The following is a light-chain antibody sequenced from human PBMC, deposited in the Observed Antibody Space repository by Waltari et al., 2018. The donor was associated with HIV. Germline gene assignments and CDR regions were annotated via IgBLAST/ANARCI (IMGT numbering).Light chain of an antibody. CDR2: CAS. J-gene: IGKJ2*01. V-gene: IGKV3-15*01. CDR1: ESIANI. Sequence: VLTQSPATLSVSPGQSATLSSSASESIANILYWYHQKPAQAPRLLVICASTIAWGIVGKFSGSGLGTQYTLTTISLQSEDSGLYYCQHHITWPPPTFGQGTKVEI. CDR3: QHHITWPPPT.